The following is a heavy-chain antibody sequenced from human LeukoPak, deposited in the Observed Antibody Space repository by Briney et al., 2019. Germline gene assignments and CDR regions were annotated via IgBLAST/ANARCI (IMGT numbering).Heavy chain of an antibody. CDR2: IYYSGST. CDR3: ARGRYCSSTSCYGLNDY. V-gene: IGHV4-31*03. D-gene: IGHD2-2*01. J-gene: IGHJ4*02. CDR1: GGSISSGGYY. Sequence: PSETLSLTCTVSGGSISSGGYYWSWIRQHPGKGLEWIGYIYYSGSTYYNPSLKSRVTISVDTSKNQFSLKLSSVTAADTAVYYCARGRYCSSTSCYGLNDYWGQGTLVTASS.